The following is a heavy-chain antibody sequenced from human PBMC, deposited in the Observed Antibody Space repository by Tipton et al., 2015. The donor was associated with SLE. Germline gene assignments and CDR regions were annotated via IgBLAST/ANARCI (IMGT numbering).Heavy chain of an antibody. CDR3: ARDIGGCSGGSCYLD. V-gene: IGHV3-23*01. J-gene: IGHJ4*02. CDR2: ISDNGENT. CDR1: RFPFSVYG. Sequence: SLRLSCAASRFPFSVYGMSWVRQAPGNGPEWVSGISDNGENTDYADSVKGRFTISRDNSKNTLYLQMNSLRAEDTAVYYCARDIGGCSGGSCYLDWGQGTLVAVSS. D-gene: IGHD2-15*01.